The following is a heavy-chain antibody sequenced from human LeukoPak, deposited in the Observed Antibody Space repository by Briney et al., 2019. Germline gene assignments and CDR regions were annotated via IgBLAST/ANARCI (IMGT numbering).Heavy chain of an antibody. J-gene: IGHJ6*02. CDR2: IFYTGST. CDR3: ARMTTARNYYYYGMDV. V-gene: IGHV4-59*11. Sequence: PSGTLSLTCSVSGGSINSHYWNWIRQTPEKGLEWIGYIFYTGSTNYNPSLKSRVTISVDTSKNQFSLKLSSVTAADTAVYYCARMTTARNYYYYGMDVWGQGTTVTVSS. CDR1: GGSINSHY. D-gene: IGHD4-17*01.